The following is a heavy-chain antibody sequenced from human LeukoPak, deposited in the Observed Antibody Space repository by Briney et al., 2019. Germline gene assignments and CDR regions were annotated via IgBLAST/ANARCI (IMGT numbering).Heavy chain of an antibody. CDR3: ARVYDSGSQAYFYYMDV. CDR1: GGSIRGYY. CDR2: IYSSGST. Sequence: SETLSLTCNVSGGSIRGYYWGWIRQPPGKGLEWIGYIYSSGSTNYNPSLKSRVTMSVDTSKNQFSLKVNSVTAADTAVYYCARVYDSGSQAYFYYMDVWGKGTTVTISS. V-gene: IGHV4-59*01. J-gene: IGHJ6*03. D-gene: IGHD3-10*01.